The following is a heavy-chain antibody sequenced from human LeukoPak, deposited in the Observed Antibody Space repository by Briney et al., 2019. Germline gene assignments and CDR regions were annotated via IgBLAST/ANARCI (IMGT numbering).Heavy chain of an antibody. CDR3: ARVSRLWLVHRYWYLDL. CDR1: GYTFTSYA. Sequence: GASVKVSCKASGYTFTSYAMNWVRQAPGQGLEWMGWINTNTGNPRYAQGFTGRFVFSLDTSVSTAYLQISSLKAEDTAVYYCARVSRLWLVHRYWYLDLWGRGTLVTVSS. CDR2: INTNTGNP. D-gene: IGHD6-6*01. V-gene: IGHV7-4-1*02. J-gene: IGHJ2*01.